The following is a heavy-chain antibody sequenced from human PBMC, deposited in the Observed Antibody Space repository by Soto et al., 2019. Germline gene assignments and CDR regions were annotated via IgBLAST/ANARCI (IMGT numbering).Heavy chain of an antibody. CDR2: INACNGNT. CDR1: GYTFTSYG. D-gene: IGHD5-12*01. Sequence: ASVKVSCKASGYTFTSYGISWVRQAPGQRLEWMGIINACNGNTSYAQKFQGRVTMTRDTSTSTVYMELSSLRSEDTAVYYCARVMASDAFDIWGQGTMVTVSS. V-gene: IGHV1-18*01. CDR3: ARVMASDAFDI. J-gene: IGHJ3*02.